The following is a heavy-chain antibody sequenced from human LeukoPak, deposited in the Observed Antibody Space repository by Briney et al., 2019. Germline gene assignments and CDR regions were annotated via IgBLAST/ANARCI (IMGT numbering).Heavy chain of an antibody. CDR2: IFPGDSDT. D-gene: IGHD1-7*01. V-gene: IGHV5-51*01. CDR1: GYSFTSYW. Sequence: GESLKISCKGSGYSFTSYWIGWVRQMPGKGLEWMGIIFPGDSDTKYSPSFQGQVTISADKSMNTAYLQWSSLKASDTAMYYCARSLNGNYDDYWGQGTLVLVSP. J-gene: IGHJ4*02. CDR3: ARSLNGNYDDY.